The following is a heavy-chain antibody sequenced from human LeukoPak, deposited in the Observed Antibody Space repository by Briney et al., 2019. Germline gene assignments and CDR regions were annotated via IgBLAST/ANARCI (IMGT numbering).Heavy chain of an antibody. CDR1: DGSISSYY. V-gene: IGHV4-4*07. J-gene: IGHJ6*03. CDR3: ARAPTAVYYYFFVDV. Sequence: SETLSLTCTVSDGSISSYYWSWIRQPAGKGLEWIGRIHTSGSTNYNPSLQSRVTISVDTSKNQFSLKLSSLTAADTAVYYCARAPTAVYYYFFVDVWGKGTTVSVSS. D-gene: IGHD6-19*01. CDR2: IHTSGST.